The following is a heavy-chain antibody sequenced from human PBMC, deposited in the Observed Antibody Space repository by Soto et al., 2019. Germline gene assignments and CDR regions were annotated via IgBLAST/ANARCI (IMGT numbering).Heavy chain of an antibody. CDR1: GFTFASSA. CDR2: IVVGTGNT. D-gene: IGHD6-13*01. V-gene: IGHV1-58*02. J-gene: IGHJ6*02. Sequence: GASVKVSCKASGFTFASSAIQWVRQARGHRLEWIGWIVVGTGNTNYAQKFQERVTITRDMSTSTTYMELSSLISDDTAVFYCARGRIAARDYYYYGMDVWGQGTTVTVSS. CDR3: ARGRIAARDYYYYGMDV.